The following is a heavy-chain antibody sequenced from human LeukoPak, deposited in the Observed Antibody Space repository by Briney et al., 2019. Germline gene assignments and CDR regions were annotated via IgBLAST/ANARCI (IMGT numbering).Heavy chain of an antibody. J-gene: IGHJ4*02. Sequence: SETLSLTCTVSGGSISSYYWSWIRQPPGKGLEWIGYIYYSGSTNYNPSLKSRVTISVDTSKNQFSLKLSSVTAADTAVYYCARPPHYYDTSGYSVWGQGTLVTVSS. D-gene: IGHD3-22*01. CDR2: IYYSGST. V-gene: IGHV4-59*01. CDR1: GGSISSYY. CDR3: ARPPHYYDTSGYSV.